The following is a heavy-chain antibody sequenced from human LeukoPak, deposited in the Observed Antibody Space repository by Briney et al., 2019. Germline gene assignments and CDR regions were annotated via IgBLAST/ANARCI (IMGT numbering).Heavy chain of an antibody. Sequence: SETLSLTCTVSGGSISSYYWSWIRQPAGKGLEWIGRIYTSGSTNYTPSLKSRFTMSVDTSKNQFSLKLSSVTAADTAVYYCARDRSSSWYVDDAFDIWGQGTMVTVSS. CDR3: ARDRSSSWYVDDAFDI. CDR2: IYTSGST. D-gene: IGHD6-13*01. CDR1: GGSISSYY. V-gene: IGHV4-4*07. J-gene: IGHJ3*02.